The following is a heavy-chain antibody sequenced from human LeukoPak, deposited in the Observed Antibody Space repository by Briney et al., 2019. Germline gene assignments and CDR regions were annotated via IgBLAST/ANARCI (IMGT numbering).Heavy chain of an antibody. J-gene: IGHJ4*02. V-gene: IGHV3-66*01. D-gene: IGHD4-11*01. Sequence: GGSLKLSCAASGFTVSSNSMSWVRQAPGKGLEWVSIIYSGGSTYNADSVKGRFTISRDNSKNTLYLQMNSLRAEDTAVYYCAREGTVRGQGTLVTVSS. CDR1: GFTVSSNS. CDR2: IYSGGST. CDR3: AREGTV.